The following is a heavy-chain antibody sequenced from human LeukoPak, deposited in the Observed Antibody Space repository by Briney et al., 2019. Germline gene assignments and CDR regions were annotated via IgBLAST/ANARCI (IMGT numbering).Heavy chain of an antibody. J-gene: IGHJ4*02. Sequence: GGSLRLSCAASGFTFSSYWMSLVRQAPGKGLEWVANIKQDGSEKYYVDSVKGRFTISRDNAKNSLYLQMNSQRAEDTAVYYGGREWRGALRGGGQGTLVTVSS. D-gene: IGHD3-10*01. CDR3: GREWRGALRG. CDR1: GFTFSSYW. CDR2: IKQDGSEK. V-gene: IGHV3-7*03.